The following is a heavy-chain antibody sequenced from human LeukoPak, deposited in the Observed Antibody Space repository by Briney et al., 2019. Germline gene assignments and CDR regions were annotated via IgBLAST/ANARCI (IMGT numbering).Heavy chain of an antibody. Sequence: QSGGSLRLSCAASGFTLSSYWMHWVRQGPEKGLVWVSRINDHGSSTDYADSVKGRFTISRDNGKNTLYLQMNSLRAEDTAVYYCARIPVGGNRAFDIWGQGTMVTVSS. CDR2: INDHGSST. V-gene: IGHV3-74*01. J-gene: IGHJ3*02. CDR1: GFTLSSYW. CDR3: ARIPVGGNRAFDI. D-gene: IGHD6-19*01.